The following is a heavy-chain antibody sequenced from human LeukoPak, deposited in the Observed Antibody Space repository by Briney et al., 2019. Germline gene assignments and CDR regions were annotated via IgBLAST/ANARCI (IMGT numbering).Heavy chain of an antibody. J-gene: IGHJ4*02. D-gene: IGHD3-22*01. CDR1: GGSISSYY. Sequence: SETLSLTCTVSGGSISSYYWSWIRQPAGKGLEWIGRIYTSGSTNYNPSLKSRVTMSVDTSKNQFSLKLSSVTAADTAVYYCAREGYDSSGYLFDYWGQGTLVTVSS. CDR2: IYTSGST. V-gene: IGHV4-4*07. CDR3: AREGYDSSGYLFDY.